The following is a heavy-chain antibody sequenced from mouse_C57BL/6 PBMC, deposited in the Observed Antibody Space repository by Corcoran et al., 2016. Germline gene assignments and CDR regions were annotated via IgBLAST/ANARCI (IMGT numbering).Heavy chain of an antibody. J-gene: IGHJ1*03. D-gene: IGHD2-5*01. CDR1: GYTFTDYY. Sequence: EVQLQQSGPELVKPGASVKISCKASGYTFTDYYMNWVKQSHGKSLEWIGDINPNNGGTSYNQKFKGKATLTVDKSSSTAYMELRSLTSEDSAVYYCARLSNYVEWYFDVWGTGTTVTVSS. V-gene: IGHV1-26*01. CDR2: INPNNGGT. CDR3: ARLSNYVEWYFDV.